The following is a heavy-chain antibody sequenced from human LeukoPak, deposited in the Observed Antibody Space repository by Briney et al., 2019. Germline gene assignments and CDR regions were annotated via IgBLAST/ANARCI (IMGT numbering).Heavy chain of an antibody. D-gene: IGHD5-18*01. CDR1: GFTFSSYW. V-gene: IGHV3-74*01. CDR3: AREGGYSYGPKDY. J-gene: IGHJ4*02. Sequence: PGGSLRLSCAASGFTFSSYWMHWVRQAPGKGLVWVSRINSDGSSTSYADSVKGRFTISRDNAKNTLYLQMNSLRAEDTAVYYCAREGGYSYGPKDYWGQGTLVTVSS. CDR2: INSDGSST.